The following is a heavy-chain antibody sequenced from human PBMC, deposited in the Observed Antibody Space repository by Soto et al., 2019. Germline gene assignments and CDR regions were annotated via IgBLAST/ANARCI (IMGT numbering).Heavy chain of an antibody. Sequence: GGSLRLSCAASGFTVSSNYMSWVRQAPGKGLEWVSVIYSGGSTYYADSVKGRFTISRDNSKNTLYLQMNSLRAEDTAVYYCARDSRGYSYGLFDYWAREPWSPSPQ. V-gene: IGHV3-53*01. CDR2: IYSGGST. CDR1: GFTVSSNY. D-gene: IGHD5-18*01. CDR3: ARDSRGYSYGLFDY. J-gene: IGHJ4*02.